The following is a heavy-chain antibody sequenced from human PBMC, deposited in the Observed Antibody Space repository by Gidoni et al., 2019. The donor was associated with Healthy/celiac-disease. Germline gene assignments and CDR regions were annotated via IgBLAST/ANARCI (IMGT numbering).Heavy chain of an antibody. CDR2: IKSKTDGGTI. CDR1: GFIFSNAW. CDR3: ATPPGGY. Sequence: EAQLVQSGGGLVKPGGSLRLSCAASGFIFSNAWMTWVRQAPGKGLEWVGRIKSKTDGGTIDYAAPVKGRFNISRDDSKNMVYLQMNSLKTDDTGVYYCATPPGGYWGQGTLVTVSS. V-gene: IGHV3-15*01. J-gene: IGHJ4*02.